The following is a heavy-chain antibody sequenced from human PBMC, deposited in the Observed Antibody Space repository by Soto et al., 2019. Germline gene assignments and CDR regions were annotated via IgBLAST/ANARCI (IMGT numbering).Heavy chain of an antibody. V-gene: IGHV3-48*02. CDR2: ISSSSSSI. Sequence: EVQLVESGGGLVQPGGSLRLSCAASGFTFSSYSMNWVRQAPGKGLEWVSYISSSSSSIYYADSVKGRLTISRDNAKNSLYLQMNSLRDEDSAVYHCARDLGYCSGGSCHSFDYWGQGTLVTVSS. CDR3: ARDLGYCSGGSCHSFDY. J-gene: IGHJ4*02. D-gene: IGHD2-15*01. CDR1: GFTFSSYS.